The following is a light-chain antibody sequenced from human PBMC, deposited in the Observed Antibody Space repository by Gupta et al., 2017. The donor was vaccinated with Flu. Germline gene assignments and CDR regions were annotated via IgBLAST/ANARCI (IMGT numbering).Light chain of an antibody. Sequence: DIVMTQSPPSLPVAAGEPASISCRSSQSLLPDNGHNYIDWYPQKPGHSPQVLIYSGSMPASGVPDRFSGSASGTQFTLEISMVTTDDVGIYYCIQVLQNPITFGPGTRL. V-gene: IGKV2-28*01. CDR1: QSLLPDNGHNY. J-gene: IGKJ5*01. CDR2: SGS. CDR3: IQVLQNPIT.